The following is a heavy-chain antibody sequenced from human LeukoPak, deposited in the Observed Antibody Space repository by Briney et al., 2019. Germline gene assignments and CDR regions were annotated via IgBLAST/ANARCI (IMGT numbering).Heavy chain of an antibody. D-gene: IGHD2-21*01. CDR1: GFTFSSYA. J-gene: IGHJ4*02. V-gene: IGHV3-23*01. CDR2: ISGSGGST. Sequence: GGYLRLSCAASGFTFSSYAMSWVRQAPGKGLEWVSDISGSGGSTYYADSVKGRFTISSDNSKNTLYLQMNSLRAEDTAVYYCAKFLPTHIVVANYYFDYWGQGTLVTVSS. CDR3: AKFLPTHIVVANYYFDY.